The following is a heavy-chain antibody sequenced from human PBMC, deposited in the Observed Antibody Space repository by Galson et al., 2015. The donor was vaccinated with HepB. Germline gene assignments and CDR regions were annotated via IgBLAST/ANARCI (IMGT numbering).Heavy chain of an antibody. D-gene: IGHD3-10*01. CDR2: IIPIFGTA. J-gene: IGHJ6*02. CDR3: ARGTITVARGAHGPPQYYYVMDV. Sequence: SVKVSCKASGGTFSSYAISWVRQAPGQGLEWMGGIIPIFGTANYAQKFQGRVTITADQSTSTAHMELSSLTSEDTAVYYCARGTITVARGAHGPPQYYYVMDVWGQGTTVTVSS. V-gene: IGHV1-69*13. CDR1: GGTFSSYA.